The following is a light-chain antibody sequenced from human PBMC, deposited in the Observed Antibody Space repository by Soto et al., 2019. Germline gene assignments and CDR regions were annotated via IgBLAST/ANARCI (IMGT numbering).Light chain of an antibody. V-gene: IGLV2-14*03. Sequence: QSVLTQPVSVFGSPGQSITTSCTGTSSDVGGYNFVSWYQQHPGKAPKLMIYEVSNRPSGVSNRFSGSKSGNTASLTISGLQPEDEADYYCSSYTTSSTVVFGTGTKVTVL. CDR1: SSDVGGYNF. CDR2: EVS. CDR3: SSYTTSSTVV. J-gene: IGLJ1*01.